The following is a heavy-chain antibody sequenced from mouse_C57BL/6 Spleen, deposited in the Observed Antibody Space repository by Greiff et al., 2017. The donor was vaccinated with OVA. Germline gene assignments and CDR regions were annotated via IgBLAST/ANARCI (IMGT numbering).Heavy chain of an antibody. D-gene: IGHD1-1*01. CDR1: GFNIKNTY. Sequence: EVMLVESVAELVRPGASVKLSCTASGFNIKNTYMHWVKQRPEQGLEWIGRIDPANGNTKYAPKFQGKATITADTSSNTAYLQLSSLTSEDTAIYYCARHLYYGSSYDAMDYWGQGTSVTVSS. J-gene: IGHJ4*01. CDR3: ARHLYYGSSYDAMDY. CDR2: IDPANGNT. V-gene: IGHV14-3*01.